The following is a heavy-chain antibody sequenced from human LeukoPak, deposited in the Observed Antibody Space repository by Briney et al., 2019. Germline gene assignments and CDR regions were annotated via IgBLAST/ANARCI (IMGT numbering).Heavy chain of an antibody. Sequence: SETLSLTCTVSGGSITSSIHYWGWIRQPPGKGLEWIGHIYYGGNTDFNPTLKSRVTMSVDTSKNQFSLRLSSVTAADTAVYYCGRFRYYYYDSSGYYYFDYWGQGTLVTVSS. D-gene: IGHD3-22*01. CDR2: IYYGGNT. CDR1: GGSITSSIHY. J-gene: IGHJ4*02. V-gene: IGHV4-39*01. CDR3: GRFRYYYYDSSGYYYFDY.